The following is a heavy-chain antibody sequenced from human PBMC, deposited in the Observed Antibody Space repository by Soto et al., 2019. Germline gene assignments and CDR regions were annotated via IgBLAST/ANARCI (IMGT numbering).Heavy chain of an antibody. Sequence: QVQLVQSGAEVKKPGSSGKVSCKAPGGTFTIYALSWVRQAPGQGLEWMGGVTPIFGTANYEQKFQGRVTITADGSTRTAYMELRILRSEDTAVYYCAAIVAMVDYWGQGTLVTVSS. CDR1: GGTFTIYA. V-gene: IGHV1-69*01. D-gene: IGHD2-21*01. J-gene: IGHJ4*02. CDR2: VTPIFGTA. CDR3: AAIVAMVDY.